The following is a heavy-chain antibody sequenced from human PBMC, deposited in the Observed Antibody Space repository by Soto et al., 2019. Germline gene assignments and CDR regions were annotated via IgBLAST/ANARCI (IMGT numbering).Heavy chain of an antibody. V-gene: IGHV4-31*03. Sequence: QVQLQESGPGLVKPSQTLSLTCTVSGGSVSSGGYYWSWIRQHPGKGLEWIGYIYYSGSTYYNPSLKSRVTISVDTSKNQFSLKLSSVTAADTAVYYCAREVVAMNDAFDIWGQGTMVTVSS. J-gene: IGHJ3*02. CDR2: IYYSGST. CDR1: GGSVSSGGYY. D-gene: IGHD2-15*01. CDR3: AREVVAMNDAFDI.